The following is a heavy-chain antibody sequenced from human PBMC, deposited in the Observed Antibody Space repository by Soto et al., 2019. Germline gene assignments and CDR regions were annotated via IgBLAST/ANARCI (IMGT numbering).Heavy chain of an antibody. CDR1: GFTVSSNY. J-gene: IGHJ4*02. Sequence: GGSLRLSCAASGFTVSSNYMSWVRQAPGKGLEWVSVIYSGGSTYYADSVKGRFTISRDNSENTLYLQMNSLRAEDTAVYHCAWTCRGGTCSFDCWRQGTLRTVSS. CDR2: IYSGGST. V-gene: IGHV3-66*01. D-gene: IGHD2-15*01. CDR3: AWTCRGGTCSFDC.